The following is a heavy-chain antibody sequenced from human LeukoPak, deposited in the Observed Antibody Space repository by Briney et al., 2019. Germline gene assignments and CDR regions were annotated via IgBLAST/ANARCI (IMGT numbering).Heavy chain of an antibody. CDR2: IYYSGST. J-gene: IGHJ3*02. V-gene: IGHV4-59*12. Sequence: SETLSLTCTVSGGSISSYYWSWIRQPPGKGLEWIGYIYYSGSTNYNPSLKSRVTISVDTSKNQFSLKLSSVTAADTAVYYCARGQWELFAFDIWGQGTMVTVSS. D-gene: IGHD1-26*01. CDR1: GGSISSYY. CDR3: ARGQWELFAFDI.